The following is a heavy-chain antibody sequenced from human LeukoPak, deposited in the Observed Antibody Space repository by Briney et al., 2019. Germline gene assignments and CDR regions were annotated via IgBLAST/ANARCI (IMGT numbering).Heavy chain of an antibody. D-gene: IGHD3-10*01. CDR2: MNPNSGNT. CDR1: GYTFTSYD. V-gene: IGHV1-8*01. Sequence: ASVKVSCKASGYTFTSYDINWVRQATGQGLEWMGWMNPNSGNTGYAQKFQGRVTMTRNTSISTAYMELSSLRSEDTAVYYCARMRGMVRGVPRFDPWGQGTLVTVSS. J-gene: IGHJ5*02. CDR3: ARMRGMVRGVPRFDP.